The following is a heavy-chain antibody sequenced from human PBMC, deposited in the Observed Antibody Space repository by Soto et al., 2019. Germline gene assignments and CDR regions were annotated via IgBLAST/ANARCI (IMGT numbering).Heavy chain of an antibody. CDR3: ARDLALAGNY. CDR1: GFTFSSYA. J-gene: IGHJ4*02. CDR2: ISSTSSYT. Sequence: GGSLRLSCAASGFTFSSYAMNWVRQTQEKGLEWVSSISSTSSYTHYSDSVKGRFTISRDNAYNSLFLQMNSLRAEDTATYYCARDLALAGNYWGQGVLVTVSS. D-gene: IGHD6-19*01. V-gene: IGHV3-21*01.